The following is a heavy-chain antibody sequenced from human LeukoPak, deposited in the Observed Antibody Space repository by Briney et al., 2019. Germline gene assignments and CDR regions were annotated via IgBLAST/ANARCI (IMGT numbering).Heavy chain of an antibody. Sequence: GGSLRLSCAASGFTFSSYAMSWVRQAPGKGREGVSAISGSCGSTYYADSVKGRFTISRGNSKNRLHRQMNSLRAEDTAVYYCARVRSYHGPLDYWGQGTLVTVSS. J-gene: IGHJ4*02. CDR2: ISGSCGST. V-gene: IGHV3-23*01. CDR3: ARVRSYHGPLDY. D-gene: IGHD1-26*01. CDR1: GFTFSSYA.